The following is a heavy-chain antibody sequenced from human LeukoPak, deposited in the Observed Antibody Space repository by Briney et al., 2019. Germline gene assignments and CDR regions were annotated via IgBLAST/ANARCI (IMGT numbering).Heavy chain of an antibody. J-gene: IGHJ4*02. CDR1: GGTFSSYA. Sequence: GSSVKVSCKASGGTFSSYAISWVRQAPGQGLEWMGRIIPIFGTANYAQKFQGRVTITTEECTSTAYMELSSLRSEDTAVYYCARARVTIFGVVPPDYWGQGTLVTVSS. CDR3: ARARVTIFGVVPPDY. V-gene: IGHV1-69*05. CDR2: IIPIFGTA. D-gene: IGHD3-3*01.